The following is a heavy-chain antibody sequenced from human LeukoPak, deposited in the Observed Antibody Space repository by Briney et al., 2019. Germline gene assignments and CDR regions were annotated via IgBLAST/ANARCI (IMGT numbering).Heavy chain of an antibody. D-gene: IGHD1-26*01. V-gene: IGHV4-34*01. CDR1: GGSFSGYY. CDR2: INHSGST. J-gene: IGHJ5*02. CDR3: ARAKVGNWFDP. Sequence: SETLSLTCAVYGGSFSGYYWSWIRQPPGKGLEWIGEINHSGSTNYNPSLKSRVTISVDTSKNQFSLQLNSVTPEDTAMYYCARAKVGNWFDPWGQGTLVIVSS.